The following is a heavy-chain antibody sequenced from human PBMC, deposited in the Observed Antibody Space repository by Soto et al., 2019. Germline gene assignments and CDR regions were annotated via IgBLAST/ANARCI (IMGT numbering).Heavy chain of an antibody. CDR3: AREVPYCSXTSCYGPNYYYYYGMDV. V-gene: IGHV1-69*06. D-gene: IGHD2-2*01. Sequence: SVKVSCKASGGTFSSYAISWVRQAPGQGLEWMGGIIPIFGTANYAQKFQGRVTITADKSTSTAYMELSSLRSEDTAVYYCAREVPYCSXTSCYGPNYYYYYGMDVWGQGTTVTVSS. CDR1: GGTFSSYA. CDR2: IIPIFGTA. J-gene: IGHJ6*02.